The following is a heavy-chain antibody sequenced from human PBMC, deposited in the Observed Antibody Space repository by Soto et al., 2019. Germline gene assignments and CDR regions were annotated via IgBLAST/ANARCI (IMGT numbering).Heavy chain of an antibody. Sequence: QVQLEQSGAEVKRPGSSVKVSCKTSGGHFNTYPISWVRQAPGHRLEWMGKIIPIFGTPDYAQKFQGRVTINADEANPSVYMELRSLKSDASAVYYCASDSRLWGSTGWKRETLFEIWGHGTMVTVYS. D-gene: IGHD3-16*01. CDR1: GGHFNTYP. CDR2: IIPIFGTP. V-gene: IGHV1-69*18. J-gene: IGHJ3*02. CDR3: ASDSRLWGSTGWKRETLFEI.